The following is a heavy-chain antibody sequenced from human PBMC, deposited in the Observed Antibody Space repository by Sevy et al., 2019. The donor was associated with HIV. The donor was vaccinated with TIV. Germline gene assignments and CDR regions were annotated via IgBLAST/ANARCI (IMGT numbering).Heavy chain of an antibody. Sequence: GGSLRLSCAASVFTFRTYAMIWVRQAPGRGLEWVSSISSSGDSTYYADSVGGRFTISRDNSKNTLYLQMNSLNAEDTALYYCAKGNTVGGGSPYFNYWGQGTLVTVSS. CDR1: VFTFRTYA. D-gene: IGHD6-19*01. CDR2: ISSSGDST. CDR3: AKGNTVGGGSPYFNY. J-gene: IGHJ4*02. V-gene: IGHV3-23*01.